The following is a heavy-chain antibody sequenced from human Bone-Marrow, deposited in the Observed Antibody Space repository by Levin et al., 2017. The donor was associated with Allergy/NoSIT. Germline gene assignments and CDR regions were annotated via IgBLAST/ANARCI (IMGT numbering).Heavy chain of an antibody. V-gene: IGHV1-24*01. Sequence: KISCKVSGYTLTELSMHWVRQAPGKGLEWMGGFDPEDGETIYAQKFQGRVTMTEDTSTDTAYMELSSLRSEDTAVYYCATEQFGTPAAFDIWGQGTMVTVSS. CDR1: GYTLTELS. CDR2: FDPEDGET. J-gene: IGHJ3*02. CDR3: ATEQFGTPAAFDI. D-gene: IGHD1-1*01.